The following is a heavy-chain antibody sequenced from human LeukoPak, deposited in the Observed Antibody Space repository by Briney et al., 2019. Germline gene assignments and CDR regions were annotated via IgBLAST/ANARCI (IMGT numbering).Heavy chain of an antibody. J-gene: IGHJ4*02. Sequence: GESLKISCKGSGYSFSSYWIVWLRQMPGKSLEGMGIIYPGDSDTRYSPTFQGQVTISADKSISTASLQWSRLTASDTAMYYCARHRTPAAVPDYWGQGTLVTVSS. V-gene: IGHV5-51*01. CDR1: GYSFSSYW. CDR2: IYPGDSDT. CDR3: ARHRTPAAVPDY. D-gene: IGHD6-13*01.